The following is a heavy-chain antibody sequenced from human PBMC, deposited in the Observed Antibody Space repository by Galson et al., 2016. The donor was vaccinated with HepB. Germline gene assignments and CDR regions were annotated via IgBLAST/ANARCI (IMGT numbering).Heavy chain of an antibody. CDR2: ISGCGGST. Sequence: SLRLSCAASGFTFSSYAMSWVRQAPGKGLEWVSLISGCGGSTYYADSVKGRFTISRDSSKKTLFLQMNSLRAEDTAVYYCVRESGCSGGTCHSDRYFQHWGQGTLVTVSP. CDR1: GFTFSSYA. J-gene: IGHJ1*01. D-gene: IGHD2-15*01. V-gene: IGHV3-23*01. CDR3: VRESGCSGGTCHSDRYFQH.